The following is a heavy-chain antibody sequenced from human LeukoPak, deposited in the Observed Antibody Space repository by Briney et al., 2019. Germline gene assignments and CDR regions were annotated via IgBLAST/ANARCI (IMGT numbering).Heavy chain of an antibody. CDR3: ARKTGTIDY. CDR1: GYSFTSYW. CDR2: IYPDDS. D-gene: IGHD1/OR15-1a*01. Sequence: ASVKVSCKGSGYSFTSYWIGWVRQMPGKGLEWMGIIYPDDSSPSFQGQVTISADKSISTAYLQWSSLKASDTAMYYCARKTGTIDYWGQGTLVTVSS. V-gene: IGHV5-51*01. J-gene: IGHJ4*02.